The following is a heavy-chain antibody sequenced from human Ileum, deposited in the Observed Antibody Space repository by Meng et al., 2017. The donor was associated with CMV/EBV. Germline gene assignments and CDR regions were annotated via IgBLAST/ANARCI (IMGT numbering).Heavy chain of an antibody. CDR2: INPNSGGT. J-gene: IGHJ5*02. D-gene: IGHD2-2*01. V-gene: IGHV1-2*02. CDR3: ARVPYCSSTSCYYWFDP. Sequence: ASVKVSCKASGYTFTGYYMHWVRQAPGQGLEWMGWINPNSGGTNYAQKFQGRVTMTRDTSISTAYMELSRLRSDDTAVYYCARVPYCSSTSCYYWFDPWGQGNLVTVDS. CDR1: GYTFTGYY.